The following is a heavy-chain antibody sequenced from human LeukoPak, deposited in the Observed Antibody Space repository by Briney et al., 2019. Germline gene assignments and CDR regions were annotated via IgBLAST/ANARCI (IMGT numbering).Heavy chain of an antibody. D-gene: IGHD3-16*02. CDR3: ARDHPSYDYVWGSYRYGIGAFDI. CDR2: INSDGSST. Sequence: PGGSLTLSCAASGFTFSSYWMHWVRQAPGKGLVWVSRINSDGSSTSYADSAKGRFTISRENAKNTLYLQMNSLRAEDTAVYYCARDHPSYDYVWGSYRYGIGAFDIWGQGTMVTVSS. CDR1: GFTFSSYW. V-gene: IGHV3-74*01. J-gene: IGHJ3*02.